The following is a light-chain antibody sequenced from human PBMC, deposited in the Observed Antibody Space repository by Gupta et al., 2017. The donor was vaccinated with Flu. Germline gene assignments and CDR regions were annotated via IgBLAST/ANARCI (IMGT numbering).Light chain of an antibody. CDR3: QQFCSSPHT. CDR2: GAS. Sequence: ENVLTQSPGTLSLSPGERVTLSCRASQSVSNNYLAWYQQKLGQPPRLLIYGASNRATGIPDRFSGSGSGTDFTLTISRLEPEEFVVYYCQQFCSSPHTFGQGIKMEIK. CDR1: QSVSNNY. V-gene: IGKV3-20*01. J-gene: IGKJ2*01.